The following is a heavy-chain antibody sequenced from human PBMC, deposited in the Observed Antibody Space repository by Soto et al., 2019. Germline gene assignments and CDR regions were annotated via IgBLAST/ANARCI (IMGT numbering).Heavy chain of an antibody. D-gene: IGHD2-15*01. CDR3: ARDRGDCSGGSCYSGVDY. CDR2: INPNSGGT. V-gene: IGHV1-2*04. CDR1: GYTFTGYY. Sequence: ASVKVSCKASGYTFTGYYMHWVRQAPGQGLEWMGWINPNSGGTNYAQKFQGWVNMTRDTSISTAYMELSRLRSDDTAVYYCARDRGDCSGGSCYSGVDYWGQGTLVTVSS. J-gene: IGHJ4*02.